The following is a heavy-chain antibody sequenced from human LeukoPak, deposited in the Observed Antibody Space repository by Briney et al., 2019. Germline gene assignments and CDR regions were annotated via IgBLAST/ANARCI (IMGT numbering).Heavy chain of an antibody. CDR1: GGSFSGYY. D-gene: IGHD3-10*01. CDR3: ARVGITMVRGVPRWSDP. V-gene: IGHV4-34*01. J-gene: IGHJ5*02. Sequence: SETLSLTCAVYGGSFSGYYWSWIRQPPGKGLEWIGEINHSGSTNYNPSLKSRVTISVDTSKNQFSLKLSSVTAADTAVYYCARVGITMVRGVPRWSDPWGQGTLVTVSS. CDR2: INHSGST.